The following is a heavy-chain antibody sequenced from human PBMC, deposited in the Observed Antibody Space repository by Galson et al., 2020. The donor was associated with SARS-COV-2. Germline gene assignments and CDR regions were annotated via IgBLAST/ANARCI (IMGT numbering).Heavy chain of an antibody. J-gene: IGHJ6*02. V-gene: IGHV3-30*03. CDR3: AFRYYYDSSAWIMDV. CDR2: ISYDGSNK. Sequence: TGGSLRLSCAASGFTFSSYGMHWVRQAPGKGLEWVAVISYDGSNKYYADSVKGRFTISRDNSKNTLYLQMNSLRAEDTAVYYCAFRYYYDSSAWIMDVWGQGTTVTVSS. D-gene: IGHD3-22*01. CDR1: GFTFSSYG.